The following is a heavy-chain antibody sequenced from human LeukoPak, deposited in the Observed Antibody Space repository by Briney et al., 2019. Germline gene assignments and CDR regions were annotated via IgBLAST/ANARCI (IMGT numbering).Heavy chain of an antibody. V-gene: IGHV3-23*01. CDR3: ASRLLWFGDY. D-gene: IGHD3-10*01. Sequence: GGSLRLSCAASGFTFSSYAMSWVRQAPGKGLEWVSAISGSGGSTYYADSVKGRFTISRDNSKNTLYPQMNSLRAEGTAVFYCASRLLWFGDYWGQGTLVTVSS. CDR1: GFTFSSYA. CDR2: ISGSGGST. J-gene: IGHJ4*02.